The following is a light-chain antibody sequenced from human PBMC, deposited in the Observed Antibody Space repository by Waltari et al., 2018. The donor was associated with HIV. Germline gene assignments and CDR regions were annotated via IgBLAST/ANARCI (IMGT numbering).Light chain of an antibody. CDR1: SRDAGDDNY. J-gene: IGLJ3*02. Sequence: QSALTQPPSASGSPGQSVTIRCTGISRDAGDDNYASWYPQSPGKAPKFIIYEVNKRPSGVPDRFSGSKSGNTASLTVSGLQADDEADYYCSSYAGSSTWVFGGGTKLTVL. V-gene: IGLV2-8*01. CDR3: SSYAGSSTWV. CDR2: EVN.